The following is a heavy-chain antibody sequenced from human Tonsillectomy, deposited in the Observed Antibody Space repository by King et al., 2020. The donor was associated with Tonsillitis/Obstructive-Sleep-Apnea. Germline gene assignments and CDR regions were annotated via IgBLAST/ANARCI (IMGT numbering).Heavy chain of an antibody. CDR3: AAVLVVPAAIYSAHYYGMDV. V-gene: IGHV4-59*01. Sequence: QLQESGPGLVKPSETLSLTCTVSGGSISSYYWSWIRQPPGKVLEWIGYIYYSRSTNYNPSLKSRVTISVDTSKNQFSLKLSSVTAADTAVYYCAAVLVVPAAIYSAHYYGMDVWGQGTTVTVSS. D-gene: IGHD2-2*01. CDR2: IYYSRST. CDR1: GGSISSYY. J-gene: IGHJ6*02.